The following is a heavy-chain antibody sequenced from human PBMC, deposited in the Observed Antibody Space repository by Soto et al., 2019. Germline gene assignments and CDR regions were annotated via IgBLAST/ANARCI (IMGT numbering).Heavy chain of an antibody. CDR1: GYTFTSYG. CDR3: AREPIKLVYCSSTSCSTPNYYYGMDV. Sequence: ASVKVSCKASGYTFTSYGISWVRQAPGQGLEWMGWISAYNGNTNYAQKLQGRVTMTTDTSTSTAYMELRSLRSDDTAVYYCAREPIKLVYCSSTSCSTPNYYYGMDVWGQGTTVTVSS. D-gene: IGHD2-2*01. J-gene: IGHJ6*02. CDR2: ISAYNGNT. V-gene: IGHV1-18*01.